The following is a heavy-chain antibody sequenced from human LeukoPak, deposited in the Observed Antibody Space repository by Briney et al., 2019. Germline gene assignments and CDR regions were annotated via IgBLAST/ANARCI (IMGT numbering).Heavy chain of an antibody. CDR3: ARDGSYYYDSSGYYADAFDI. J-gene: IGHJ3*02. V-gene: IGHV4-59*12. Sequence: PSETLSLTCTVSGGSISSYYWSWIRQPPGKGLEWIGYIYYSGSTNYNPSLKSRVTISVDTSKNQFSLKLSSVTAADTAVYYCARDGSYYYDSSGYYADAFDIWGQGTMVTVSS. CDR1: GGSISSYY. D-gene: IGHD3-22*01. CDR2: IYYSGST.